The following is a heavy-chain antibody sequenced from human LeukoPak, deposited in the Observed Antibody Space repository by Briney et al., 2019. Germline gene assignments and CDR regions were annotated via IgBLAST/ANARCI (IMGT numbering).Heavy chain of an antibody. CDR2: IRVDSGHT. CDR1: GYTFRNNG. J-gene: IGHJ4*02. V-gene: IGHV1-18*01. D-gene: IGHD6-13*01. CDR3: ARGDSSSWVPFDY. Sequence: ASVKVSCKASGYTFRNNGISWVRQAPGQGLEWMGWIRVDSGHTNYAQKFQGRVTMTTDTSTSTAYMELRSLRSDDTAVYYCARGDSSSWVPFDYWGQGTLVTVSS.